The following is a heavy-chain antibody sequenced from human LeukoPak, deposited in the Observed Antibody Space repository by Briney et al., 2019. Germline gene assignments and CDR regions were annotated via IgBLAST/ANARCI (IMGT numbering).Heavy chain of an antibody. V-gene: IGHV3-30-3*01. D-gene: IGHD6-19*01. CDR1: GFTFSSYA. J-gene: IGHJ4*02. CDR3: AKGAERQWLAQLNDY. CDR2: ISYDGSNK. Sequence: GRSLRLSCAASGFTFSSYAMHWVRKAPGKGLEWVAVISYDGSNKYYADSVKGRFTISRDNSKNTLYLQMNSLRAEDTAVYYCAKGAERQWLAQLNDYWGQGTLVTVSS.